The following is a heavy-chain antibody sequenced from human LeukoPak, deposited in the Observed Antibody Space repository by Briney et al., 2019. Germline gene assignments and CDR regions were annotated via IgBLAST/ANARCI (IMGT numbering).Heavy chain of an antibody. CDR1: GFTFSSYG. CDR2: ISSSSGNI. J-gene: IGHJ4*02. D-gene: IGHD3-3*01. V-gene: IGHV3-48*01. CDR3: ASEYDFWSGYYIY. Sequence: HSGGSLRLSCAASGFTFSSYGMHWVRQAPGKGLEWVSYISSSSGNIYYADSVKGRFTISRDNAKTSLYLQMNSLRAEDTAVYYCASEYDFWSGYYIYWGQGTLVTVSS.